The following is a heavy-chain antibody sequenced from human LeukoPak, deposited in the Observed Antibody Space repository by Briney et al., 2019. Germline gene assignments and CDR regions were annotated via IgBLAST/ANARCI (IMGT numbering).Heavy chain of an antibody. CDR1: GFTFSSYA. J-gene: IGHJ4*02. V-gene: IGHV3-23*01. CDR3: ANSRGWYRRYFDY. CDR2: ISGSGGST. Sequence: GGSLRLSCAASGFTFSSYAMSWVRQAPGKGLEWVSAISGSGGSTYYADSVKGRFTISRDNSKNTLYLQMNSLRAEDTAVYYCANSRGWYRRYFDYWGQGTLVTVSS. D-gene: IGHD6-19*01.